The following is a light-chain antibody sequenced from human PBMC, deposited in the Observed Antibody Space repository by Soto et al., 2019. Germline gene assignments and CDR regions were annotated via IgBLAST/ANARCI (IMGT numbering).Light chain of an antibody. Sequence: DIQLTQSPSSLSASVGDRVTFTCRASQDISHFLAWYQQRPGEVPRLLIYGASTLQSGVPSRFSGSGFGTDFTLTITSLQPEDVATYYCQQYYSNPRTFGQGTRLEI. CDR3: QQYYSNPRT. CDR2: GAS. J-gene: IGKJ2*01. V-gene: IGKV1-27*01. CDR1: QDISHF.